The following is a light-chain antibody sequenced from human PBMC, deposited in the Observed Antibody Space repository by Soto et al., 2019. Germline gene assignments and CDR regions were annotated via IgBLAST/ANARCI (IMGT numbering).Light chain of an antibody. Sequence: IQMTQSPSTLSASVGDRVTIACRASQSISSYLAWYQQKPGKAPQLLISDASKLESGVPSRFSGSGSGTAFTLTITSLQPDDFAIYYCQQYNSYPSTFGQGTKLEIK. CDR3: QQYNSYPST. J-gene: IGKJ2*01. CDR2: DAS. V-gene: IGKV1-5*01. CDR1: QSISSY.